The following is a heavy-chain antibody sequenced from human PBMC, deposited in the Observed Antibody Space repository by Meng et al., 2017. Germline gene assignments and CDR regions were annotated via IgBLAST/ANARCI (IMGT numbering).Heavy chain of an antibody. D-gene: IGHD3-22*01. V-gene: IGHV4-4*02. CDR1: GGSISSSNW. CDR3: ARAGVGYYDSSGPYSY. Sequence: QVPLQESGPGLVKASGTLSLHCAVSGGSISSSNWWSWVRQPPGKGLEWIGEIYHSGSTNYNPSLKSRVTISVDKSKNQFSLKLSSVTAADTAVYYCARAGVGYYDSSGPYSYWGQGTLVTVSS. J-gene: IGHJ4*02. CDR2: IYHSGST.